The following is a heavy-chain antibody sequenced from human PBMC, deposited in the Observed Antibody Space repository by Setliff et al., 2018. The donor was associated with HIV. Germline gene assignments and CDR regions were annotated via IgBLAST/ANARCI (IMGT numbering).Heavy chain of an antibody. J-gene: IGHJ1*01. CDR3: ARESGKGTYYDFWSGYSAAEYFQY. CDR1: GYTFTSYG. Sequence: ASVKVSCKAFGYTFTSYGISWVRQAPGQGLEWMGWISAYNGNTNYAQNFQGRVTMTTDTSTSTAPMELRSLRSDDTAVYYCARESGKGTYYDFWSGYSAAEYFQYWGQGTPVTVSS. CDR2: ISAYNGNT. V-gene: IGHV1-18*01. D-gene: IGHD3-3*01.